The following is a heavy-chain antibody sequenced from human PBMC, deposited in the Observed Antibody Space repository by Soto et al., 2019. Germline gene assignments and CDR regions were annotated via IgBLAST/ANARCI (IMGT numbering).Heavy chain of an antibody. CDR1: GGSLRNSV. J-gene: IGHJ4*02. CDR3: ARLGHPGH. Sequence: QVQLVQSGAEVKQPGSSVKVSCTASGGSLRNSVISWVRQAPAQRLEWMGGVIPILGTANYAQKFQGRVTTTADEATSTAYMDLSSLSPDDTAVYYCARLGHPGHWGPGTLVIVSS. V-gene: IGHV1-69*01. CDR2: VIPILGTA.